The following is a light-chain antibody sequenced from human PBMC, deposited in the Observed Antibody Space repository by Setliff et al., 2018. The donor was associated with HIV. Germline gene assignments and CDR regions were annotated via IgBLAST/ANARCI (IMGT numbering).Light chain of an antibody. Sequence: QSVLAQPASVSGSPGQSITISCTGTSSDVGGYNYVSWYQQHPGKAPKLVIYDDKDRPSGVSNRFSGSKSGNTASLTISGLQAEDEADYYCSSRIVSSALHVFGTGTKVTVL. CDR2: DDK. J-gene: IGLJ1*01. CDR3: SSRIVSSALHV. CDR1: SSDVGGYNY. V-gene: IGLV2-14*03.